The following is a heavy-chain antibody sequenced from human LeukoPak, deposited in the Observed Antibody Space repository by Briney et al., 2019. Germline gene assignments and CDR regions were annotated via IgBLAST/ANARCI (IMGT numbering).Heavy chain of an antibody. Sequence: GGSLRLSCAASGFTVSSNYMSWVRQAPGKGLEWVSAISGSGGSTYYADSVKGRFTISRDNSKNTLYLQMNSLRAEDTAVYYCAKGEDDYGDYWGQGTLVTVSS. CDR2: ISGSGGST. J-gene: IGHJ4*02. V-gene: IGHV3-23*01. CDR1: GFTVSSNY. D-gene: IGHD1-26*01. CDR3: AKGEDDYGDY.